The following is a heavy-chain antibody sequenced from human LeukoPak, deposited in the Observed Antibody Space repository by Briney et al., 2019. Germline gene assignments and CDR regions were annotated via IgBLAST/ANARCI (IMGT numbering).Heavy chain of an antibody. Sequence: GASVTVSCKASGYTFTNYYMHWVRQAPGQGLEWMGIINPSGGSTSYAQKFQGRVTMTRDTSTSTVYVELSSLRSEDTAVYFCARVDAEGSGMKYFDYWGKGTLVTVSS. CDR3: ARVDAEGSGMKYFDY. V-gene: IGHV1-46*01. D-gene: IGHD3-10*01. CDR1: GYTFTNYY. CDR2: INPSGGST. J-gene: IGHJ4*02.